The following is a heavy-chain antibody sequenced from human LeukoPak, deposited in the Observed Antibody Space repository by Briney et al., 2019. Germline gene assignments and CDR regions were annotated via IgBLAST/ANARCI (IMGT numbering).Heavy chain of an antibody. CDR2: INAGNGNT. D-gene: IGHD4-23*01. Sequence: ASVKVSCKASGYTFTSYAMHWVRQAPGQRLEWMGWINAGNGNTKYSQKFQGRVTITRDTSASTAYMELSSLRSEDTAVYYCVRIIQDYGGNSRTFDYWGQGTLVTVSS. CDR1: GYTFTSYA. V-gene: IGHV1-3*01. J-gene: IGHJ4*02. CDR3: VRIIQDYGGNSRTFDY.